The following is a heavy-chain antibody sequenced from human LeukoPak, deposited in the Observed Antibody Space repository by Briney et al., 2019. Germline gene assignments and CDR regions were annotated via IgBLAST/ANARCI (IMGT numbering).Heavy chain of an antibody. J-gene: IGHJ2*01. CDR3: ARVDGSEYYGSGSYPTTYWYFDL. CDR2: ISAYNGNT. CDR1: GYTFTSYG. D-gene: IGHD3-10*01. V-gene: IGHV1-18*01. Sequence: ASVKVSCKASGYTFTSYGISWVRQAPGQGLEWMGWISAYNGNTYYAQKLQGRVTMTTDTSTSTAYMELRSLRSDDTAVYYCARVDGSEYYGSGSYPTTYWYFDLWGRGTLVTVSS.